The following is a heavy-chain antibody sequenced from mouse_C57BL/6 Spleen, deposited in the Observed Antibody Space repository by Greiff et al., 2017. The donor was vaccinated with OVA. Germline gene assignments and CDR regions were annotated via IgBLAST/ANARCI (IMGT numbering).Heavy chain of an antibody. D-gene: IGHD2-4*01. V-gene: IGHV1-39*01. CDR1: GYSFTDYN. CDR2: INPNYGTT. CDR3: AKGRNDYDEAWFAY. Sequence: EVQLQQSGPELVKPGASVKISCKASGYSFTDYNMNWVKQRNGKSLVWIGVINPNYGTTSYNQKFKGKATLTVDQSSSTAYMQLNSLTSEDSAVYYCAKGRNDYDEAWFAYWGQGTLVTVSA. J-gene: IGHJ3*01.